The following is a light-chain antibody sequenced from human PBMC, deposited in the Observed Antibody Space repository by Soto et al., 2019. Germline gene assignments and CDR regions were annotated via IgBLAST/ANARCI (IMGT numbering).Light chain of an antibody. CDR2: AAS. CDR3: QQAKTFPRT. J-gene: IGKJ1*01. CDR1: QDIRCW. V-gene: IGKV1-12*01. Sequence: DNQMTPSPSSVSASVGASVTITCRATQDIRCWLAWYQQKPGKAPKLLIHAASSLESGVPSRFSGSGSGTDFTLTSSSLQPEDFAVYYCQQAKTFPRTFGQGTKVEIK.